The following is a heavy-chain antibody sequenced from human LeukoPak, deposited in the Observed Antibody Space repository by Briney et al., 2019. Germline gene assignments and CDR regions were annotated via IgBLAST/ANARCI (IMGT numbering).Heavy chain of an antibody. J-gene: IGHJ3*02. CDR1: GYTITNYG. D-gene: IGHD6-13*01. Sequence: ASVTVSCNSSGYTITNYGIRWVRQAPGLGLEWMGWISAYNGNTNYAQKVQGRVTMTTDTSTSTAYMELRSLRFDDTAVYYCARDQSVRLLQTSSTYFKHVFAIWGQGSMVTVSS. CDR2: ISAYNGNT. CDR3: ARDQSVRLLQTSSTYFKHVFAI. V-gene: IGHV1-18*01.